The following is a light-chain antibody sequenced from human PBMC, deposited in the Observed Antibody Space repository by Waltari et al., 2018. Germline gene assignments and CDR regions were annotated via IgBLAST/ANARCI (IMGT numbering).Light chain of an antibody. Sequence: QSVLTQPPSVSAAPGQTVTISCPGSSSNIGSNYVSWYHHRPRTAPKLLIYNNNDRPSGCPCLFSGSTSGTAATLVITVLQTGDEADYYCATWDTSLGDLWVFGGGTRLTVL. CDR2: NNN. J-gene: IGLJ3*02. V-gene: IGLV1-51*01. CDR3: ATWDTSLGDLWV. CDR1: SSNIGSNY.